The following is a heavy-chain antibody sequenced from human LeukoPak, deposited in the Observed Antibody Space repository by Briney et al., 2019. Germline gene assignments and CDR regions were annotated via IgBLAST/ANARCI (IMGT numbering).Heavy chain of an antibody. V-gene: IGHV3-23*01. CDR3: ARDYYGGNSEVISWHFDL. J-gene: IGHJ2*01. CDR2: ISGRGDST. D-gene: IGHD4-23*01. Sequence: GGALRLSCAASGFTFISYAMRWGRPAPGEGLEWVSTISGRGDSTYYADSVKGRFTISRDNSKNTLYLQMNSLRAEDTAVYYCARDYYGGNSEVISWHFDLWGRGTLVSVSS. CDR1: GFTFISYA.